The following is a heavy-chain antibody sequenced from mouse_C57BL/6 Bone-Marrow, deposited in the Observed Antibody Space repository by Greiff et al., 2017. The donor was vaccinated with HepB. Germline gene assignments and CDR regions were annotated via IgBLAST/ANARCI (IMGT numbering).Heavy chain of an antibody. CDR3: ARDGGLVFAY. V-gene: IGHV3-6*01. D-gene: IGHD2-4*01. CDR1: GYSITSGYY. J-gene: IGHJ3*01. CDR2: ISYDGSN. Sequence: DVHLVESGPGLVKPSQSLSLTCSVTGYSITSGYYWNWIRQFPGNKLEWMGYISYDGSNNYNPSLKNRISITRDTSKNQFFLKLNSVTTEDTATYYCARDGGLVFAYWGQGTLVTVSA.